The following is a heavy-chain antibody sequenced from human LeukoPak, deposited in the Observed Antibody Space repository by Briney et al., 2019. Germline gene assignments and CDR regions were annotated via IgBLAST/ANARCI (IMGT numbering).Heavy chain of an antibody. CDR1: GNTFSGHY. D-gene: IGHD5-18*01. CDR2: LDPNSGGT. J-gene: IGHJ4*02. Sequence: ASVKVSCKASGNTFSGHYMHWVLQAPGQGLEWMGWLDPNSGGTNYAQKFQGRVSMTRDTSISTDYMELSRLRSDDTAVYYCARTAGYSYLAFWGQGTLVTVSS. V-gene: IGHV1-2*02. CDR3: ARTAGYSYLAF.